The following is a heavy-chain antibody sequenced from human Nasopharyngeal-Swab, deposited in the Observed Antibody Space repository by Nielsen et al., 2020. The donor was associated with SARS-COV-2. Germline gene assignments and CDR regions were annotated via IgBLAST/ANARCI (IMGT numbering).Heavy chain of an antibody. CDR1: GFTFSSYW. Sequence: GGSLRLSCAASGFTFSSYWMSWVRQAPGKGLEWVANIKQDGSEKYYVDSVKGRFTISRDNAKNSLYLQMNSLRAEDTAVYYCARDRGFWSGFFDYWGQGTLATVSS. CDR3: ARDRGFWSGFFDY. D-gene: IGHD3-3*01. V-gene: IGHV3-7*01. CDR2: IKQDGSEK. J-gene: IGHJ4*02.